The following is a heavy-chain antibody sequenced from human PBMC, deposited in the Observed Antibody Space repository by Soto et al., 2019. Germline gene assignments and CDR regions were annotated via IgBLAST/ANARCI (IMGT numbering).Heavy chain of an antibody. CDR3: VRGPADSMLRLLEWPYGDY. J-gene: IGHJ4*02. CDR1: GFSVSDYY. Sequence: EVQLVESGGSLIQPGGSLRLSCAASGFSVSDYYMNWVRQAPGKGLEWVSIIYSGRTTYYADSVKGRFTISRDDSKNTLYIQMNSLRPDVTALYYCVRGPADSMLRLLEWPYGDYWGQGTLVTVTA. D-gene: IGHD3-3*01. CDR2: IYSGRTT. V-gene: IGHV3-53*01.